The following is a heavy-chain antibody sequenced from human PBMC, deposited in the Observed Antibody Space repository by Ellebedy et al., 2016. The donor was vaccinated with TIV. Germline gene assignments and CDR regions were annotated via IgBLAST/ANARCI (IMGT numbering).Heavy chain of an antibody. V-gene: IGHV4-39*01. J-gene: IGHJ4*02. D-gene: IGHD6-19*01. CDR3: ARHPLEWLVGPMFFDY. CDR2: ISYGGST. CDR1: GGSISSSSYY. Sequence: MPSETLSLTCTVSGGSISSSSYYWGRIRQPPGKGLEWLGSISYGGSTYYNPSLKSRVTISVDTSKNQFSLRLSSVTAADTAVYNCARHPLEWLVGPMFFDYWGQGTLVTVSS.